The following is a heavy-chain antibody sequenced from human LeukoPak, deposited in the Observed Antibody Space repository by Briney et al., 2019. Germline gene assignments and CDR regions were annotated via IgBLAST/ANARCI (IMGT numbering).Heavy chain of an antibody. CDR1: GGSISSYY. D-gene: IGHD3-22*01. CDR3: ARRSPSGYYRRFDP. CDR2: IYSSGST. J-gene: IGHJ5*02. Sequence: PSETLSLTCTVSGGSISSYYWSWIRQPAGKGLEWIGRIYSSGSTNYNPSLKSRVTMSVDTSKNQFSLKLSSVTAADTAVYYCARRSPSGYYRRFDPWGQGTLVTVSS. V-gene: IGHV4-4*07.